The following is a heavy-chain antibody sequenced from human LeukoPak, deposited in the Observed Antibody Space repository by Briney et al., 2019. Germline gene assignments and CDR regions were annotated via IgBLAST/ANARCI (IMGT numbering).Heavy chain of an antibody. J-gene: IGHJ4*02. D-gene: IGHD2-15*01. CDR1: GFTFSSYS. CDR2: ISSSSSTT. V-gene: IGHV3-48*01. Sequence: PGGSLRLSCAASGFTFSSYSMNWVRQAPGKGLEWVSYISSSSSTTYYADSVKGRFTISRDNSKNTLYLQMNSLRAEDTAVYYCAKDSYCSGGSCYSDFDYWGQGTLVTVSS. CDR3: AKDSYCSGGSCYSDFDY.